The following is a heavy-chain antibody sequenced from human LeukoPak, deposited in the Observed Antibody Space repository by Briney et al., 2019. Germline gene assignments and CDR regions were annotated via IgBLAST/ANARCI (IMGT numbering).Heavy chain of an antibody. CDR3: VRDNYGVDY. Sequence: GGSLRLSCAASGFTFSRYWMQWVRQAPGKGLVWVSHIVRDGSSTTYADSVKGRCTTSRDNAKNTLYLQMNSLRAEDTAVYYCVRDNYGVDYWGQGTLVTVSS. J-gene: IGHJ4*02. D-gene: IGHD3-10*01. CDR1: GFTFSRYW. CDR2: IVRDGSST. V-gene: IGHV3-74*03.